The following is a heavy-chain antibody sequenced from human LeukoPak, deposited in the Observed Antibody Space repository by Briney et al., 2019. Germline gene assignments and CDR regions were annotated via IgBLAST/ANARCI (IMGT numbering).Heavy chain of an antibody. CDR3: ARGGPFPSSSSSREYYLDY. V-gene: IGHV1-18*01. CDR1: GYDFINYG. Sequence: ASVKVSCKASGYDFINYGISWVRQAPGQGLEWMGWRSIYNGNTDYKLQGRVTMTTDTSTNTAYMEVRSLRSDDTAVYYCARGGPFPSSSSSREYYLDYWDQGTLVTVSS. J-gene: IGHJ4*02. CDR2: RSIYNGNT. D-gene: IGHD6-6*01.